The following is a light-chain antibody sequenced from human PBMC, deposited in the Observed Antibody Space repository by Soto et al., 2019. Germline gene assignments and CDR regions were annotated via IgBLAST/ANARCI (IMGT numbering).Light chain of an antibody. CDR1: SSDVGAYEH. CDR2: DVN. Sequence: QSVLTQPASVSGSPGHSVTISCTGASSDVGAYEHVSWYQQHPGRAPKLILYDVNNRPSGVSNHFSGSKSGNTAPLVISGLQANDEADYYCSSYSTTNILVFGSGTKVTVL. V-gene: IGLV2-14*03. J-gene: IGLJ1*01. CDR3: SSYSTTNILV.